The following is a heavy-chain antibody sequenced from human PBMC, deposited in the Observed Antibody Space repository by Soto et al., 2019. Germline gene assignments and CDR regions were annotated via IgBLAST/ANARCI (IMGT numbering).Heavy chain of an antibody. CDR1: GFTFSDYY. CDR3: ARDHHRYSGYDYVDY. V-gene: IGHV3-11*05. D-gene: IGHD5-12*01. CDR2: ISSSSRYT. Sequence: QVQLVESGGGLVKPGGSLRLSCAASGFTFSDYYMSWFRQAPGKGLEWVSYISSSSRYTNYADSVKGRFTISRDNAKNSLYLQMNSLRAEDTAVYYCARDHHRYSGYDYVDYWGQGTLVTVSS. J-gene: IGHJ4*02.